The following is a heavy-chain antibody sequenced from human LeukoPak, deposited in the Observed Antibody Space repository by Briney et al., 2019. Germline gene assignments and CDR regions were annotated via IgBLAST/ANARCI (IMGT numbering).Heavy chain of an antibody. Sequence: GGSLRLSCAASGFTFSNYAMSWVRQAPGKGLGWVSAISGSGGSTYYADSVKGRFTISRDNSKNTLYLQMNSLRAEDTAIYYCAKERDVVPAAYFDYWGQGTLVTVSS. J-gene: IGHJ4*02. CDR1: GFTFSNYA. CDR2: ISGSGGST. V-gene: IGHV3-23*01. CDR3: AKERDVVPAAYFDY. D-gene: IGHD2-2*01.